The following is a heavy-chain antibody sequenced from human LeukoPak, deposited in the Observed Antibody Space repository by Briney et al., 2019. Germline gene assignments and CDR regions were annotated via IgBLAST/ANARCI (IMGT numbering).Heavy chain of an antibody. J-gene: IGHJ4*02. D-gene: IGHD5-18*01. V-gene: IGHV3-30-3*01. CDR3: ARSRAPIHTPTDY. Sequence: GGSLRLSCAASGFTFSSYAMHWVRQAPGKGLEWVAVISYGGSNKYYADSVKGRFTISRDNSKNTLYLQMNSLRAEDTAVYYCARSRAPIHTPTDYWGQGTLVTVSS. CDR2: ISYGGSNK. CDR1: GFTFSSYA.